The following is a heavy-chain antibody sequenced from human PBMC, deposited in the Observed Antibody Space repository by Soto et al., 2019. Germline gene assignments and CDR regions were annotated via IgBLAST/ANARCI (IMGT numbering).Heavy chain of an antibody. V-gene: IGHV3-33*01. Sequence: QVQLVESGGNVVQPGGSLRLSCAASGFSFSSHDMHWVRQAPGKGLEWVAHLWAGGNIRYYAYSVNGRFTISSDHSKNTLYLQMSRLGAEDTAVYYCMRDAQQLANYGMDVWGQGATVTVSS. CDR3: MRDAQQLANYGMDV. D-gene: IGHD6-13*01. CDR1: GFSFSSHD. J-gene: IGHJ6*02. CDR2: LWAGGNIR.